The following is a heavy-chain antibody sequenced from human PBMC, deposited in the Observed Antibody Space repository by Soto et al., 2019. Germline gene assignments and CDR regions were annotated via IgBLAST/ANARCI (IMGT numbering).Heavy chain of an antibody. V-gene: IGHV3-21*01. CDR2: ISSSSSYI. CDR1: GFTFSSYS. Sequence: GGSLRLSCAASGFTFSSYSMNWVRQAPGKGLEWVSSISSSSSYIYYADSVKGRFTISRDNAKNSLYLQMNSLRAEDTAVYYCARDRHKRGNYYYYGMDVWGQGTTVTVSS. D-gene: IGHD3-10*01. J-gene: IGHJ6*02. CDR3: ARDRHKRGNYYYYGMDV.